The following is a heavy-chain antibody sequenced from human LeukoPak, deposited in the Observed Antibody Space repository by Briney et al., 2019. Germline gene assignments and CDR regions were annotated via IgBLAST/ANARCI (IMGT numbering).Heavy chain of an antibody. CDR2: ISYDGSNK. D-gene: IGHD2-2*01. CDR3: AREADCSSTSCTEKGAGIDY. V-gene: IGHV3-30*01. CDR1: GFTFSSYA. Sequence: PGRSLRLSCAASGFTFSSYAMHWVRQAPGKGLEWVAVISYDGSNKYYADSVKGRFTISRDNSKNTLYLQMNSLRAEDTAVYYCAREADCSSTSCTEKGAGIDYWGQGTLVTVSS. J-gene: IGHJ4*02.